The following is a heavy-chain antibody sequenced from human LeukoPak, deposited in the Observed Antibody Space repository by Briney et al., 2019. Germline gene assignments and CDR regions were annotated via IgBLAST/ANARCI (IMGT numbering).Heavy chain of an antibody. Sequence: GGSLRLTCATYGFSVSANYMTWVRQVPGKGLEWLSLIYSGGSTSYTDSVKGRFTISRDNSKNILYLQMNSLRAEDTAVYYCARGGRDGYNYFDSWGQGTLVTVSS. D-gene: IGHD5-24*01. CDR1: GFSVSANY. CDR3: ARGGRDGYNYFDS. CDR2: IYSGGST. J-gene: IGHJ4*02. V-gene: IGHV3-53*01.